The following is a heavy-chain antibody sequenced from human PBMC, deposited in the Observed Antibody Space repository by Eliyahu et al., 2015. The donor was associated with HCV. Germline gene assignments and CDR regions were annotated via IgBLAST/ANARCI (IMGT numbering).Heavy chain of an antibody. CDR1: GFTFDHDA. D-gene: IGHD1-26*01. Sequence: EVEVLESGGGVVQPGGSLRLSCXXSGFTFDHDAMSWVRQAPVKGXEWVAAVSGRGETIHLADSVRGRFTVSRDNSKKTLDLQMDSLRVGDTAIYYCAKGAFSGNHFYYYLDVWGKGATVTVS. J-gene: IGHJ6*03. V-gene: IGHV3-23*01. CDR3: AKGAFSGNHFYYYLDV. CDR2: VSGRGETI.